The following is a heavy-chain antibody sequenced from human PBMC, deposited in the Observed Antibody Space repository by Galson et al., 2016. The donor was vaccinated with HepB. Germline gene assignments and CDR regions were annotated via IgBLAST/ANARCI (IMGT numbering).Heavy chain of an antibody. CDR3: ARDGIAAASYYFDS. CDR2: IISTSTTI. D-gene: IGHD6-13*01. CDR1: GFTFSTYG. Sequence: SLRLSCAASGFTFSTYGMNWVRQAPGKGLEWASYIISTSTTIFYADSVRGRFTISRDNARNSLYLQMNSLRDEDTAVYYCARDGIAAASYYFDSWGQGTLVTVSS. J-gene: IGHJ4*02. V-gene: IGHV3-48*02.